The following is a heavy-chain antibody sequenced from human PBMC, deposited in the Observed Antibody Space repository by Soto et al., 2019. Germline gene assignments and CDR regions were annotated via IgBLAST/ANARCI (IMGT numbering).Heavy chain of an antibody. Sequence: GGSLRLSCAASGFTFSSYAMSWVRQAPGKGLEWVSVIYSGGSTYYADSVKGRFTISRDNSKNTLYLQMNSLRADDTAVYYCARHERFLEWLSMRNPNWFDPWGQGTLVTVSS. CDR3: ARHERFLEWLSMRNPNWFDP. CDR1: GFTFSSYA. J-gene: IGHJ5*02. V-gene: IGHV3-66*04. CDR2: IYSGGST. D-gene: IGHD3-3*01.